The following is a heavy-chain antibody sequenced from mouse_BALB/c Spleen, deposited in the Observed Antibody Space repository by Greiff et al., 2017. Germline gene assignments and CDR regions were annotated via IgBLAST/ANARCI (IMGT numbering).Heavy chain of an antibody. V-gene: IGHV5-17*02. CDR2: ISSGSSTN. D-gene: IGHD1-2*01. J-gene: IGHJ2*01. CDR1: GFTFSSFG. Sequence: EVMLVESGGGLVQPGGSRKLSCAASGFTFSSFGMHWVRQAPEKGLEWVAYISSGSSTNYYADTVKGRFTISRDNPKNTLFLQMTSLRSEDTAMYYCARSRITTATYYFDYWGQGTTLTVSS. CDR3: ARSRITTATYYFDY.